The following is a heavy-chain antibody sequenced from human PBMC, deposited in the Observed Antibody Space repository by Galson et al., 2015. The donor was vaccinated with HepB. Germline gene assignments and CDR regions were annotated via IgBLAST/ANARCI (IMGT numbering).Heavy chain of an antibody. CDR1: GFTFSRAW. V-gene: IGHV3-15*01. Sequence: SLRLSCAASGFTFSRAWMYWVRQAPGKGLEWVGRFKSKTDGGTADYAAPVKGRFVISRDDSKNTLYLQMSSLKSEDTAVYYCTTDGRYARDERSASNNLYKYSFDYWGQGTLVTVSS. CDR2: FKSKTDGGTA. CDR3: TTDGRYARDERSASNNLYKYSFDY. J-gene: IGHJ4*02. D-gene: IGHD3-16*01.